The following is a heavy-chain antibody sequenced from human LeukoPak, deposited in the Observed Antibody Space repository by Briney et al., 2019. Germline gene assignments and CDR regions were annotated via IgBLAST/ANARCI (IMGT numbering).Heavy chain of an antibody. CDR3: AKDKRLTYDSSGYYWDY. CDR1: GFTFSSYA. CDR2: ISGSGGNT. V-gene: IGHV3-23*01. J-gene: IGHJ4*02. D-gene: IGHD3-22*01. Sequence: GGSLRLSCEASGFTFSSYAMSWVRQAPGKGLEWVSAISGSGGNTYYADSVKGRFTISRDNSKNTLYLQMNSLRAEDTAVYYCAKDKRLTYDSSGYYWDYWGQGTLVTVSS.